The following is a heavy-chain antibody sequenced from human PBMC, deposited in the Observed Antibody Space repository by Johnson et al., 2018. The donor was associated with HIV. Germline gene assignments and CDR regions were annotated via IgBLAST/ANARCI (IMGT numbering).Heavy chain of an antibody. CDR2: ISFDGSNK. D-gene: IGHD6-19*01. CDR3: AGERARQGLGLDVAFDI. Sequence: QVQLVESGGGLVQPGGSLRLSCAASDFTFSSYGMHWVRQAPGKGLEWVAVISFDGSNKYNADSVKGRFIISRDNSQNTLSLQMHSLRAEDTAVYYCAGERARQGLGLDVAFDIWGQGTTVSVS. V-gene: IGHV3-30*19. J-gene: IGHJ3*02. CDR1: DFTFSSYG.